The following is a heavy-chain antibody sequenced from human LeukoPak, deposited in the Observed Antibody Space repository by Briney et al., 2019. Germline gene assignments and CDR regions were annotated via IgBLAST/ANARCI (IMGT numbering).Heavy chain of an antibody. CDR3: AAVGCSSTSCYTDAFDI. J-gene: IGHJ3*02. CDR2: IVVGSGNT. D-gene: IGHD2-2*01. CDR1: GFTFTSSA. V-gene: IGHV1-58*02. Sequence: GASVKVSCKASGFTFTSSAMQWVRQARGQRLEWIGWIVVGSGNTNYAQKFQERVTITRDMSTSTAYMELSSLRSEDTAVYYCAAVGCSSTSCYTDAFDIWGQGTMVTVSS.